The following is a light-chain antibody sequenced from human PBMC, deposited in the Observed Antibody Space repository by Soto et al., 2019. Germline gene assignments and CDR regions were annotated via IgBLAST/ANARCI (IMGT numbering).Light chain of an antibody. CDR2: ADS. J-gene: IGKJ5*01. V-gene: IGKV3-11*01. Sequence: VVMTQSPAALSVSPVEGSTVSLRASQSVSSNLAWYQQKPGQAPRLLIYADSNRATGIPARFSGSGSGTDFTLTISSLEPEDFSVYYCQQRYNWPITFGQGTRLEIK. CDR3: QQRYNWPIT. CDR1: QSVSSN.